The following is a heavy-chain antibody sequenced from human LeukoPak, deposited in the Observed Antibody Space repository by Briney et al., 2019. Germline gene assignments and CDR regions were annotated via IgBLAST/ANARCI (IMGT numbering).Heavy chain of an antibody. D-gene: IGHD3/OR15-3a*01. V-gene: IGHV3-11*01. Sequence: GGSLRLSCAASGFTFSDSYMTWIRQAPGKGLEWVSYISNSGSSIYYADSVKGRFTISRDNSKNTLYLQMNSLRAEDTAVYYCAKDWTGTKPFDLWGRGTLVTVSS. CDR1: GFTFSDSY. CDR3: AKDWTGTKPFDL. CDR2: ISNSGSSI. J-gene: IGHJ2*01.